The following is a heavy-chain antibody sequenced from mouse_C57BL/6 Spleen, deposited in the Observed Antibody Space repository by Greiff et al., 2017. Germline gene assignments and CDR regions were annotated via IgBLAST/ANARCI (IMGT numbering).Heavy chain of an antibody. D-gene: IGHD3-2*02. J-gene: IGHJ3*01. CDR3: TRGSSGYRFAY. Sequence: QVQLKESGAELVRPGASVTLSCKASGYTFTDYEMHWVKQTPVHGLEWIGAIDPETGGTAYNQKFKGKAILTADKSSSTAYMELRSLTSEDSAVYYCTRGSSGYRFAYWGQGTLVTVAA. V-gene: IGHV1-15*01. CDR1: GYTFTDYE. CDR2: IDPETGGT.